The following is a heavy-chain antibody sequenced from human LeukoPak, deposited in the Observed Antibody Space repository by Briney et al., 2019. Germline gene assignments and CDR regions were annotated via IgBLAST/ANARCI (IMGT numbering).Heavy chain of an antibody. V-gene: IGHV1-2*02. CDR1: GYTFTNYY. CDR3: ARVRIGQQLDKYYYYAMDV. J-gene: IGHJ6*02. Sequence: GASVKVSCKASGYTFTNYYIHWARQAPGQGLEWMGWINPNSGGTKYAQKFQDKVTLTRDTSISTAYMELNRLRSDDTAVYYCARVRIGQQLDKYYYYAMDVWGQGTTVTVSS. CDR2: INPNSGGT. D-gene: IGHD6-13*01.